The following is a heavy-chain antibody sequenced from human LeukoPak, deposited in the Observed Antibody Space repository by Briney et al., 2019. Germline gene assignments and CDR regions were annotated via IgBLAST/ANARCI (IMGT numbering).Heavy chain of an antibody. J-gene: IGHJ4*02. CDR1: GGTFSSDA. V-gene: IGHV1-69*05. Sequence: ASVKVSCKASGGTFSSDAISWARQAPGQGLEWMGGIIPIFGTANYAQKFQGRVTITTDESTSTAYMELSSLRSEDTAVYYCARESSRSSGDYLYYFDYWGQGTLVTVSS. CDR2: IIPIFGTA. D-gene: IGHD4-17*01. CDR3: ARESSRSSGDYLYYFDY.